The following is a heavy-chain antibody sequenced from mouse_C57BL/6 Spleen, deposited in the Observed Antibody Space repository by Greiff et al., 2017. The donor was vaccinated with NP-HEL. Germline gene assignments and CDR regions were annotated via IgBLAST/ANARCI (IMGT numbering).Heavy chain of an antibody. D-gene: IGHD2-1*01. CDR3: ARQIYYGNSLCDY. V-gene: IGHV1-22*01. CDR2: INPNNGGT. Sequence: EVQLHQSGPELVKPGASVKMSCKASGYTFTDYNMHWVKQSHGKSLEWIGYINPNNGGTSYNQKFKGKATLTVNKSSSTAYMELRSLTSEDSAVYYCARQIYYGNSLCDYWGQGTTLTVSS. CDR1: GYTFTDYN. J-gene: IGHJ2*01.